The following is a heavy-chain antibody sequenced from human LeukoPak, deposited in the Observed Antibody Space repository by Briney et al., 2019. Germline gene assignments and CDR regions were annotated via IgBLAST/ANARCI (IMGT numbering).Heavy chain of an antibody. CDR3: ARYLKDSDYYYYYGMDV. J-gene: IGHJ6*02. V-gene: IGHV4-39*01. CDR2: IYYSGST. CDR1: GGSISSSSYY. Sequence: SETLSLTCTVSGGSISSSSYYWGWIRQPPGKGLEWIGSIYYSGSTYYNPSLKSRVTISVDTSKNQFSLKLSSVTAADTAVYYCARYLKDSDYYYYYGMDVWGQGTTVTVSS.